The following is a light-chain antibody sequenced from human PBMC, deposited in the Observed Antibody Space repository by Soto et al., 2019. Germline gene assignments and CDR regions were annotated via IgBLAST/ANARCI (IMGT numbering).Light chain of an antibody. CDR3: SSYTDSSTYV. Sequence: SVLPQPASVSACPVQSITISCTGTTIDVGSYNYVSWYQQHPGKAPKLIICDVTNRPSGVSNRFSGAKSGNTASLTISGLQAEDEADYYCSSYTDSSTYVFGTGTKV. V-gene: IGLV2-14*03. CDR2: DVT. CDR1: TIDVGSYNY. J-gene: IGLJ1*01.